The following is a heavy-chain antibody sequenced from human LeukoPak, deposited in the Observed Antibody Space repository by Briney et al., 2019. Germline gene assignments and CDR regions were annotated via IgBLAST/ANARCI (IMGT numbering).Heavy chain of an antibody. J-gene: IGHJ3*02. D-gene: IGHD3-16*02. CDR1: GYTFTSYD. CDR2: MNPNSGNT. V-gene: IGHV1-8*01. Sequence: ASVKVSCKASGYTFTSYDINWVRQATGQGLEWMGWMNPNSGNTGYAQKFQGRVTMTRNTSISTAYMELSSLRSEDTAVYYCTGEGVYAPDPSSYHRDAFDIWGQGTVVIVSS. CDR3: TGEGVYAPDPSSYHRDAFDI.